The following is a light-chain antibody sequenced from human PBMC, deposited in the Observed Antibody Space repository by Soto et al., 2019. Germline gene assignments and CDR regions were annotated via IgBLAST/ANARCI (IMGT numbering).Light chain of an antibody. CDR1: QLVSSY. J-gene: IGKJ3*01. V-gene: IGKV3-11*01. CDR3: QPRSHLCT. Sequence: EIVLTQSPATLSLSPGERATLSCRARQLVSSYLAWYQQKPGQAPRLLIYDASNRATGIPARFSGSGSGTDFPLTTRSPESEVLPLYYRQPRSHLCTFGRGTKLDIQ. CDR2: DAS.